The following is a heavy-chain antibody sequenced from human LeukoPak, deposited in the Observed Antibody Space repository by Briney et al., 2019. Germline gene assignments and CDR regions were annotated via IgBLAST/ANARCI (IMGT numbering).Heavy chain of an antibody. CDR1: GFTFSSYA. V-gene: IGHV3-23*01. D-gene: IGHD3-10*01. Sequence: GASLRLSCAASGFTFSSYAMTWVRLSASKGLEWVLVIGSGGDTCYSDSVQGRFTISSDNSKNTLYLQWNGLKADDPAVYYCAKYYAARSRSFDFWGQGTLVTVSS. J-gene: IGHJ4*02. CDR3: AKYYAARSRSFDF. CDR2: IGSGGDT.